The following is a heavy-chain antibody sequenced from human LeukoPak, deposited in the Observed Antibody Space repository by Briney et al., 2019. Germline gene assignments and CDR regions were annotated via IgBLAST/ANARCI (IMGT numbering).Heavy chain of an antibody. J-gene: IGHJ6*03. V-gene: IGHV1-8*01. D-gene: IGHD3-3*01. Sequence: ASVKVSCKASGYTFTSYDINWVRQAPGQGLEWMGWMNPNSGNTGYAQKFQGRVTMTRNTSISTAYMELSSLRSEDMAVYYCARARYETRIWPKSRYDYYHYMDVWGKGTTVTVSS. CDR2: MNPNSGNT. CDR3: ARARYETRIWPKSRYDYYHYMDV. CDR1: GYTFTSYD.